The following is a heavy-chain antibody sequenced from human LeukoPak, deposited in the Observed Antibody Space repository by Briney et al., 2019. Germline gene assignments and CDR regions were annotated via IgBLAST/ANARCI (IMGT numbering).Heavy chain of an antibody. J-gene: IGHJ4*02. Sequence: ASVKVSCKASGYTFTSYYIHWVRQAPGQGLEWMGIINPSGGSTSYAQKFQGRVTMTRDTSTSTVYMELSSLRSEDTAVYYCARVQIAAAGTRILDYWGQGTLVTVSS. V-gene: IGHV1-46*01. CDR1: GYTFTSYY. D-gene: IGHD6-13*01. CDR3: ARVQIAAAGTRILDY. CDR2: INPSGGST.